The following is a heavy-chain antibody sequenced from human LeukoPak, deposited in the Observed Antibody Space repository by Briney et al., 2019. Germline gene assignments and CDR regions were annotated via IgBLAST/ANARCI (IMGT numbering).Heavy chain of an antibody. CDR3: ARDASGDYDSSGPFDI. CDR2: IIPIFGTA. J-gene: IGHJ3*02. D-gene: IGHD3-22*01. V-gene: IGHV1-69*13. CDR1: GGTFSSYA. Sequence: SVKVSCKASGGTFSSYAISWVRQAPGQGLEWMGGIIPIFGTANYAQKFQGRVTITADESASTAYMELSSLRSEDTAVYYCARDASGDYDSSGPFDIWGQGTMVTVSS.